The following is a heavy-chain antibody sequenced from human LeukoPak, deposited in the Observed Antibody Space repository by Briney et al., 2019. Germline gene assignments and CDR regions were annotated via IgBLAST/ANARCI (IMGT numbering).Heavy chain of an antibody. CDR2: IYHSGST. CDR1: GXSISRSNG. Sequence: SETLSLTWPVSGXSISRSNGWSWVRQPPGKGLEWIGEIYHSGSTNYNPSLKSRVNISVDKSKNQFSLKLSSVTAADTAVYYCARALTTVTQYYFDYWGQGTLVTVSS. J-gene: IGHJ4*02. D-gene: IGHD4-17*01. CDR3: ARALTTVTQYYFDY. V-gene: IGHV4-4*02.